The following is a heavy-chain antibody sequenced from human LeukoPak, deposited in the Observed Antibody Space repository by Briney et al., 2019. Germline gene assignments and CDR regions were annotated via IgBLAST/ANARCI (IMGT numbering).Heavy chain of an antibody. CDR1: GFTFSSYS. Sequence: PGGSLTLSCVVCGFTFSSYSMNCVRHAPGKGLEGVSYISSSSSAIYYAGSVMGRLTTSRDNAKNSLYLQMNTLKPEDTAVYYCARASYDSGGYYSGAGARDDYWGQGTLVTVSS. D-gene: IGHD3-22*01. CDR3: ARASYDSGGYYSGAGARDDY. J-gene: IGHJ4*02. V-gene: IGHV3-48*01. CDR2: ISSSSSAI.